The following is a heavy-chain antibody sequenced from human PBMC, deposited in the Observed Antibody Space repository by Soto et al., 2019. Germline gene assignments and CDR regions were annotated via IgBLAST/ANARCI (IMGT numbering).Heavy chain of an antibody. V-gene: IGHV3-66*01. CDR2: IYSGGST. D-gene: IGHD2-21*01. Sequence: EVQLVESGGGLVQPGGSLRISCAASGFTVSTKYMSWVRQAPGKGLEWVSVIYSGGSTFYADSVRGRFTISRDTSKNTVNLQMTSLRAEDTAVYYCARDACAADSCGQGTMVTVSS. CDR1: GFTVSTKY. J-gene: IGHJ4*02. CDR3: ARDACAADS.